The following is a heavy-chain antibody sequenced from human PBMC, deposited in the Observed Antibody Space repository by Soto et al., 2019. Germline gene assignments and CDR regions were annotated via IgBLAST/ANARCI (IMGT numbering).Heavy chain of an antibody. CDR2: ISSSSTI. J-gene: IGHJ5*02. CDR3: ARDTAYVLRYPSGGP. V-gene: IGHV3-48*04. D-gene: IGHD3-9*01. CDR1: GFTFSSYW. Sequence: GGSLRLSCAASGFTFSSYWMHWVRQAPGKGLVWVSSISSSSTIYYADSVKGRFTISRDNAKNSLYLQMNSLRAEDTAMCYCARDTAYVLRYPSGGPWGQGTLVTVSS.